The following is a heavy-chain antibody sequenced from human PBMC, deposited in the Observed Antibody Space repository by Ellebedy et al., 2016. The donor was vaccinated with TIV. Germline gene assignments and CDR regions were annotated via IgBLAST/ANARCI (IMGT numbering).Heavy chain of an antibody. V-gene: IGHV3-33*01. CDR1: GFIFSSYG. D-gene: IGHD4-17*01. Sequence: GESLKISCAAPGFIFSSYGMHWVRQAPGKGLEWVAVIWHDGSNKYYADSVKGRFTISRDNSKNTLYLQMNSLRAEDTGIYYCAREAVTRNYYYGMDVWGQGTTVTASS. J-gene: IGHJ6*02. CDR2: IWHDGSNK. CDR3: AREAVTRNYYYGMDV.